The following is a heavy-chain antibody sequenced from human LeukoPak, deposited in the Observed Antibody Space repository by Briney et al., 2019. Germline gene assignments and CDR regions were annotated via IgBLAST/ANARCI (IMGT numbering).Heavy chain of an antibody. D-gene: IGHD6-19*01. CDR1: GYTFTGYY. CDR3: ATVYSSGWNFHF. V-gene: IGHV1-2*02. J-gene: IGHJ4*02. Sequence: GASVKVSCKACGYTFTGYYMHWVRQAPGQGLEWMGWINPNSGDTNYAQNFQGRVTMTRDTSISTGYMELSRLRSDDTAVYYCATVYSSGWNFHFWGQGTLVTVSS. CDR2: INPNSGDT.